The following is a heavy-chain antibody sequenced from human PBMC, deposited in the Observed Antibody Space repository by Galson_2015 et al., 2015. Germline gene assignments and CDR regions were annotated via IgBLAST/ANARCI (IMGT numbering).Heavy chain of an antibody. CDR3: AKGPGGNCLSPVY. V-gene: IGHV3-23*01. CDR1: GFTFSSDA. D-gene: IGHD1-7*01. Sequence: SLRLSCAASGFTFSSDAMNWVRQAPGRGLEWVTTIVDNGGSSYYANSVKGRFTISRDNSKNTLYLQMNSLRAEDTAIYYCAKGPGGNCLSPVYWGQGTLVGVSS. J-gene: IGHJ4*02. CDR2: IVDNGGSS.